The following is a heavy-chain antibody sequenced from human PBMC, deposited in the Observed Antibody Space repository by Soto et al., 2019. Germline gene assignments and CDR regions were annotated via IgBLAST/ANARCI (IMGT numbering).Heavy chain of an antibody. D-gene: IGHD1-26*01. J-gene: IGHJ4*02. V-gene: IGHV3-23*01. CDR1: GFTLRSYA. CDR2: LSGSGGST. CDR3: ARRGSGSYYDY. Sequence: EVQLLESGGGLVQPGGSLRLSCAASGFTLRSYAMGWVRQAPGRGLEWVPALSGSGGSTSYADSVKGRFTISRDNSKNTLYLQMNSLRAEDTAVYYCARRGSGSYYDYWGQGTLVTVSS.